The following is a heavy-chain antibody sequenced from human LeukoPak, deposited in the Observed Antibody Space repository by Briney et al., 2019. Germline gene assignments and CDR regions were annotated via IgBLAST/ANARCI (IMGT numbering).Heavy chain of an antibody. J-gene: IGHJ6*03. D-gene: IGHD6-25*01. CDR1: GGTFSSYA. CDR3: ARHSGPGLLVYYMDV. V-gene: IGHV1-69*13. Sequence: SVKVSCKASGGTFSSYAISWVRQAPGQGLEWMGGIIPIFGTANYAQKFQGRVTITADESTSTAYMELSSLRSEDTAVYYCARHSGPGLLVYYMDVWGKGTTVTVSS. CDR2: IIPIFGTA.